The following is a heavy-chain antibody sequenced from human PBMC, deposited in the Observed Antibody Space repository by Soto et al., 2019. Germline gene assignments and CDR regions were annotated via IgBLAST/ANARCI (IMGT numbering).Heavy chain of an antibody. Sequence: SETLSLTCTVSGGSVNNYYWSWIRQSPVKGLEWIGNILSSGSTNYNPSLTTRLTISVDTSKNQFSLRLSSMTVADTAVYYCARAKVLRGVPTIDYWGQGTPVTVSS. J-gene: IGHJ4*02. CDR2: ILSSGST. CDR1: GGSVNNYY. CDR3: ARAKVLRGVPTIDY. D-gene: IGHD3-10*01. V-gene: IGHV4-59*02.